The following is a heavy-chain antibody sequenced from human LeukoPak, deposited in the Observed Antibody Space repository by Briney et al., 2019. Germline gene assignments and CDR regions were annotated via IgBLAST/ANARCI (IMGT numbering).Heavy chain of an antibody. CDR3: ARAPPRYSGSYYGGAFDI. Sequence: SGTLSLTCTVSGGSISSYYWSWIRQPPGKGLEWIGYIYYSGSTNYNPSLKSRVTISVDTSKNQFSLKLSSVTAADTAVYYCARAPPRYSGSYYGGAFDIWGQGTMVTVSS. D-gene: IGHD1-26*01. J-gene: IGHJ3*02. CDR1: GGSISSYY. V-gene: IGHV4-59*01. CDR2: IYYSGST.